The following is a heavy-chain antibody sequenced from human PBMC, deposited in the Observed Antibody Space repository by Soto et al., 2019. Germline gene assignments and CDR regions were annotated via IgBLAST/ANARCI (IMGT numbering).Heavy chain of an antibody. CDR3: ARHPATAYYYYYMDV. V-gene: IGHV4-34*01. J-gene: IGHJ6*03. Sequence: SETLSLTCAVYGGSFSGYYWSWIRQPPGKGLEWIGEINHSGSTNYNPSLKSRVTISVDTSKNQFSLKLSSVTAADTAVYYCARHPATAYYYYYMDVWGKGTTVTVSS. CDR2: INHSGST. D-gene: IGHD2-15*01. CDR1: GGSFSGYY.